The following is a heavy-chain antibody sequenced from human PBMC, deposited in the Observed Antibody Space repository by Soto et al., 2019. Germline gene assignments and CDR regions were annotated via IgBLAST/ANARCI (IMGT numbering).Heavy chain of an antibody. D-gene: IGHD6-13*01. CDR3: ARGISATGPYWFFDL. Sequence: QLQLQESGSGLVKPSQTLSLTCAVSGGSVSISGSSWSWIRQPPGKGLEWIGYIYHNADTYYNPSLESRVTMSVDRSKNQFSLKLKSVTVADTAVYYCARGISATGPYWFFDLWGRGNLVTVSS. CDR1: GGSVSISGSS. CDR2: IYHNADT. V-gene: IGHV4-30-2*01. J-gene: IGHJ2*01.